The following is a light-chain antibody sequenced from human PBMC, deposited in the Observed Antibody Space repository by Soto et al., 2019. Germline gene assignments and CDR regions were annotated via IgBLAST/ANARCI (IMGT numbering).Light chain of an antibody. CDR1: QGISSY. CDR3: LGLNDYPIT. V-gene: IGKV1-9*01. J-gene: IGKJ5*01. CDR2: AAS. Sequence: DLQLTQSPSFLSASVGDRVTITCRASQGISSYLAWYQQKPGKAPKFLIYAASTLQSGVPSRFSGSGSGTEFTLTISSLQPEDFGTYYCLGLNDYPITFGQGTRLEIK.